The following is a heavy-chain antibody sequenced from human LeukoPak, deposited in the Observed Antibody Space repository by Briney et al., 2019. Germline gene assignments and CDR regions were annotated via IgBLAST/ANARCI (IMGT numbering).Heavy chain of an antibody. V-gene: IGHV3-23*01. J-gene: IGHJ4*02. CDR1: GFTFTNYA. D-gene: IGHD6-19*01. Sequence: PGGSLRLSCVVSGFTFTNYAFNWVRQAPGKGLEWVSVVSGRGASIFYADGVRGRFTNSRDNSKNTVYLLMNSLRAEDTALYFCARALYAGYSSGWGQGTLVTVSS. CDR2: VSGRGASI. CDR3: ARALYAGYSSG.